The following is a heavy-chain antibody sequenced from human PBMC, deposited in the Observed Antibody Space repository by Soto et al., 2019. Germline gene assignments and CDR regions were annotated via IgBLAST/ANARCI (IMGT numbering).Heavy chain of an antibody. CDR2: IYKNERT. J-gene: IGHJ4*02. D-gene: IGHD3-16*01. Sequence: QVQLQESGPGLVKPSETLSLTCTVSGGSISNHYWSWIRQPPGKGLEWLGYIYKNERTNYNPSLKSRATISVHTSKNQFSLGLSSVTAADTAVYFCVLAPGGDHWHAYFDYWGQGTQVTVSS. CDR3: VLAPGGDHWHAYFDY. CDR1: GGSISNHY. V-gene: IGHV4-59*11.